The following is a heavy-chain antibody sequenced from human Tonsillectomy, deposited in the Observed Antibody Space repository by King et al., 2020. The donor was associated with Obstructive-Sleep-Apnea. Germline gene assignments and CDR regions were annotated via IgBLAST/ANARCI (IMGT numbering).Heavy chain of an antibody. D-gene: IGHD3/OR15-3a*01. J-gene: IGHJ5*02. CDR1: GGSISSYY. V-gene: IGHV4-59*08. CDR2: IYYSGST. CDR3: ASGPPGWAGFSWFDP. Sequence: VQLQESGPGLVKPSETLSLTCTVSGGSISSYYWSWIRQPPGKGLEWIGYIYYSGSTNYNPSLKSRVTISVDTSKNQFSLKLSSVTAADTAVYYCASGPPGWAGFSWFDPWGQGTLVTVSS.